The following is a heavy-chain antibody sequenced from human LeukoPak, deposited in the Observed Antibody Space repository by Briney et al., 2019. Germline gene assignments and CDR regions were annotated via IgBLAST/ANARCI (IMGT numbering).Heavy chain of an antibody. J-gene: IGHJ3*02. CDR1: VGPSVVTT. D-gene: IGHD2-2*01. CDR2: INHSGST. V-gene: IGHV4-34*01. Sequence: SETCPSPALSMVGPSVVTTGAGSASPQGRGWSGLGEINHSGSTNYNPSLKSRVTISVDTSKNQFSLKLSSVTAADTAVYFCARPGYCSGSTCYVFPFDIWGQGTMVTVSS. CDR3: ARPGYCSGSTCYVFPFDI.